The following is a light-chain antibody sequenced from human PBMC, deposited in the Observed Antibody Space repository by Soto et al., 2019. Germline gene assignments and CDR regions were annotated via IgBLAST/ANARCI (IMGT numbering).Light chain of an antibody. CDR2: HAS. J-gene: IGKJ1*01. CDR1: QSISNW. V-gene: IGKV1-5*01. CDR3: HQYNSYS. Sequence: DIQMTQSPSTRPSSLGDRVTITCRASQSISNWLAWYQQKPGTAPQLLIYHASTLESGVPSRCSGSGSGTEFTITISSIQPDDLASYYCHQYNSYSFGQGTKVDIK.